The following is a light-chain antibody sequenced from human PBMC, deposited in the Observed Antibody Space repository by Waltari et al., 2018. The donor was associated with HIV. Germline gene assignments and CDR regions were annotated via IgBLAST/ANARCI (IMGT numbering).Light chain of an antibody. Sequence: QSVLTQPPSVSSAPGQKVTIPCSGSSSNLGNNSVTWFQHLPGTAPKLLIYDNNKRPSGIPDRFSGSKSGTSATLGITGLQTGDEADYYCGTWDSSLSSNWVFGGGTKLTVL. CDR3: GTWDSSLSSNWV. CDR1: SSNLGNNS. V-gene: IGLV1-51*01. CDR2: DNN. J-gene: IGLJ3*02.